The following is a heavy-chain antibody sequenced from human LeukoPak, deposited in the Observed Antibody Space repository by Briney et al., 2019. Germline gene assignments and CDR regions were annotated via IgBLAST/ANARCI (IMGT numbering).Heavy chain of an antibody. CDR2: INAGNGNT. V-gene: IGHV1-3*01. Sequence: ASVKVSCKASGYTFTSYAMHWVRQAPGQRLEWMGWINAGNGNTKYSQKFQGRVTMTRDTSTSTVYMELSSLRSEDTAVYYCARVPTGTGDYWSQGTLVTVSS. D-gene: IGHD1-1*01. CDR1: GYTFTSYA. CDR3: ARVPTGTGDY. J-gene: IGHJ4*02.